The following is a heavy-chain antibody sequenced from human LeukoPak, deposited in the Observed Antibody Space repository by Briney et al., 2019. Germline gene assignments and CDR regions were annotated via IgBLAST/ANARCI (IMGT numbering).Heavy chain of an antibody. V-gene: IGHV4-30-2*01. Sequence: SQTLSLTCAVSGGSITSGGYSWSWIRQPPGKGLEWIGYVYHSGSTYYNPPLKSRVTISVDRSKNQFSLKLGSVTAADTAVYYCGRGSRYCSGGSCYSDWFDPWGQGTLVTVSS. CDR2: VYHSGST. J-gene: IGHJ5*02. CDR1: GGSITSGGYS. D-gene: IGHD2-15*01. CDR3: GRGSRYCSGGSCYSDWFDP.